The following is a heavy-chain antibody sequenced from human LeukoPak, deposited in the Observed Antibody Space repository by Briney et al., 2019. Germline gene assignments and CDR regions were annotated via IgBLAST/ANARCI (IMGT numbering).Heavy chain of an antibody. J-gene: IGHJ5*02. CDR2: IYYSGST. Sequence: SETLSLTCTVSGGSISSSSYYWGWIRQPPGTGLEWIGSIYYSGSTYYNPSLKSRVTISVDTSKNQFSLKLSSVTAADTAVYYCARQRTTSFDPWGQGTLVTVSS. CDR3: ARQRTTSFDP. V-gene: IGHV4-39*01. CDR1: GGSISSSSYY. D-gene: IGHD2/OR15-2a*01.